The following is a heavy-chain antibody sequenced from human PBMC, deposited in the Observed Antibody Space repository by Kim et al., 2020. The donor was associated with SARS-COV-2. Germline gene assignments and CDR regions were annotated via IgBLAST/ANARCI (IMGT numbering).Heavy chain of an antibody. V-gene: IGHV3-23*05. D-gene: IGHD4-4*01. CDR3: AKLMTTSTYSAMDV. J-gene: IGHJ6*02. Sequence: YADSVRGRFTISRDSSMNTLSLQMNGLIVDDTAVYYCAKLMTTSTYSAMDVWGQGTTVTVSS.